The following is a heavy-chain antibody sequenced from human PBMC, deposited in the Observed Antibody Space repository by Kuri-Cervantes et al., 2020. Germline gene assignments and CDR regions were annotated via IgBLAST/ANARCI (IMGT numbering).Heavy chain of an antibody. CDR2: IYYSGST. CDR3: AREGWFGELLFFDL. CDR1: GGSISSGGYY. V-gene: IGHV4-31*03. J-gene: IGHJ2*01. D-gene: IGHD3-10*01. Sequence: SETLSLTCTVSGGSISSGGYYWSWIRQHPGKGLEWIGYIYYSGSTYYNPSLKSRVTISVDTSKNQFSLKLSSVTAADTAVYYCAREGWFGELLFFDLWGRGTLATVSS.